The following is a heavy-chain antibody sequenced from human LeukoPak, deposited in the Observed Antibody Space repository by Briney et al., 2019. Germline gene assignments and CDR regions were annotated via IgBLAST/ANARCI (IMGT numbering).Heavy chain of an antibody. Sequence: GGSLRLTCAASGFSFSSYGMNWVRQAPGKGLEWVSTITAGSGGGSTYYVDSVKGRFTISRDNSKNTLYLQMNSLTAADTAVYFCATTGPGRGLARYYLDCWGQGTLVTVSS. CDR2: ITAGSGGGST. J-gene: IGHJ4*02. CDR3: ATTGPGRGLARYYLDC. V-gene: IGHV3-23*01. CDR1: GFSFSSYG.